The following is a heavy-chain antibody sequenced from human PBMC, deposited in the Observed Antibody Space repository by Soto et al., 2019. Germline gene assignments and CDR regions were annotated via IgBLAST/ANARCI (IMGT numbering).Heavy chain of an antibody. D-gene: IGHD3-9*01. CDR2: ISSSGSTI. CDR1: GFTFSSYE. V-gene: IGHV3-48*03. J-gene: IGHJ5*02. CDR3: ARTGYQDNWFDP. Sequence: EVQLVASGGGFVQPGGSLRLSCAASGFTFSSYEMNWVRQAPGKGLEWVSYISSSGSTIYYADSVKGRFTISRDNAKNSLYLQMNSLRAEDTAVYYCARTGYQDNWFDPWGQGTLVTVSS.